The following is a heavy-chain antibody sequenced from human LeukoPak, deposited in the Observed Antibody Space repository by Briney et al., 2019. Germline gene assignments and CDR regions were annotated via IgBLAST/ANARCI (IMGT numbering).Heavy chain of an antibody. D-gene: IGHD3-22*01. CDR1: GFTFSSYG. Sequence: GGSLRLSRAASGFTFSSYGMHWVRQAPGKGLEWVAFIRYDGSNKYYADSVKGRFTISRDNSKNTLYLQMNSLRAEDTAVYYCAKVDYYYDSSGYFFDYWGQGTLVTVSS. CDR3: AKVDYYYDSSGYFFDY. V-gene: IGHV3-30*02. CDR2: IRYDGSNK. J-gene: IGHJ4*02.